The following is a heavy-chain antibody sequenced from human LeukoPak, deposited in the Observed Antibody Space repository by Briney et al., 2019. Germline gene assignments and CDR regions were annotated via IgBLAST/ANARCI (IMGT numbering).Heavy chain of an antibody. J-gene: IGHJ5*02. CDR2: INPNSGGT. CDR3: ARDKSRAAAGNWFDP. V-gene: IGHV1-2*02. CDR1: GYTFTGCY. Sequence: ASVKVSCKASGYTFTGCYMHWVRQAPGQGLEWMGWINPNSGGTNYAQKFQGRVTMTRDTSISTAYMELSRLRSDDTAVYYCARDKSRAAAGNWFDPWGQGTLVTVSS. D-gene: IGHD6-13*01.